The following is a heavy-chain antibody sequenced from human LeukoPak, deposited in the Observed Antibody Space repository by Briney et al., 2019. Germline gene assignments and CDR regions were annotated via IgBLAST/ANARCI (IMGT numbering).Heavy chain of an antibody. Sequence: GGSLRLSCAASGFTVSSNYMSWVRQAPGKGLEWVSVIYSGGSTYYADSVKGRFTISRDNSKNTLYLQMNSLRAEDTAVYYCARVLRYFDWSPPVEGFGAFDIWGQGTMVTVSS. V-gene: IGHV3-53*01. D-gene: IGHD3-9*01. CDR3: ARVLRYFDWSPPVEGFGAFDI. J-gene: IGHJ3*02. CDR2: IYSGGST. CDR1: GFTVSSNY.